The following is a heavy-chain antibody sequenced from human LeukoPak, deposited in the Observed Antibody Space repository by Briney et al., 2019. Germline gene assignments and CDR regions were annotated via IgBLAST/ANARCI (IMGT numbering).Heavy chain of an antibody. CDR2: IRYDGTNT. J-gene: IGHJ4*02. CDR1: GFSFSTYG. V-gene: IGHV3-30*02. Sequence: PGGSLRLSCAASGFSFSTYGIHWVRQAPGKGLEWVAFIRYDGTNTYYADSVKGRFTISRDNSKNTVYLQMNSLRVEDTAVHYCAKDWYYYGSGSYFPDNWGQGTRVTVSS. CDR3: AKDWYYYGSGSYFPDN. D-gene: IGHD3-10*01.